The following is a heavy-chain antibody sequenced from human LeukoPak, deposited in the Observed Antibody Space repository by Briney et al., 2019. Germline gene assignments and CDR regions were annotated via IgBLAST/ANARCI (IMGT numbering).Heavy chain of an antibody. D-gene: IGHD6-19*01. V-gene: IGHV4-4*02. Sequence: SGTLSLTCAVSGGSITSSNWWSWVRQPPGKGLEWIGEIYHSGSTNYNPSLKSRVTISVDKSKSQFSLKLSSVTAADTAVYYCASFGSSGWYLGAFDIWGQGTMVTVSS. CDR2: IYHSGST. CDR3: ASFGSSGWYLGAFDI. J-gene: IGHJ3*02. CDR1: GGSITSSNW.